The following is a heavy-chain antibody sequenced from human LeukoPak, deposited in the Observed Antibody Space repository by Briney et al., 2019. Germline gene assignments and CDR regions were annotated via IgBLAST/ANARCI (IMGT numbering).Heavy chain of an antibody. V-gene: IGHV3-21*01. Sequence: PGGSLRLSCAASGFTFSSYSMNWVRQAPGKGLEWVSSISSSSSYIYYADSVKGRFTISRDNAKNSLYLQMNSLRAEDTAVYYRAKMSSITGTRNGMDVWGQGTTVTVSS. J-gene: IGHJ6*02. CDR3: AKMSSITGTRNGMDV. CDR1: GFTFSSYS. D-gene: IGHD1-7*01. CDR2: ISSSSSYI.